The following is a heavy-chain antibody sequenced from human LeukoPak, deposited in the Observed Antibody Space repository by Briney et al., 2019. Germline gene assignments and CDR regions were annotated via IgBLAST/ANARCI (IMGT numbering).Heavy chain of an antibody. CDR3: ARSEDIAAAGTLDY. V-gene: IGHV4-39*07. CDR2: IYYSGST. CDR1: GDSISLSFYY. J-gene: IGHJ4*02. D-gene: IGHD6-13*01. Sequence: PSETLSLTCSVSGDSISLSFYYWGWIRQPPGTGLEWIGSIYYSGSTYYNPSLKSRVTISVDTSKNQFSLKLSSVTAADTAVCYCARSEDIAAAGTLDYWGQGTLVTVSS.